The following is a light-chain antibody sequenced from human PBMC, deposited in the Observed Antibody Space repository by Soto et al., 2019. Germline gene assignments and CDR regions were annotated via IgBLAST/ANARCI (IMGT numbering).Light chain of an antibody. V-gene: IGKV3-15*01. Sequence: DIVMTQSPATLSVSPGESATLSCRASQSISSELAWYQQKPGQPPRLLIYGASTRATGVPARFTGSGSGSDFTLTISGLQSEDFAVYYCQQGHNWPLTFGQGTRLEI. J-gene: IGKJ2*01. CDR1: QSISSE. CDR3: QQGHNWPLT. CDR2: GAS.